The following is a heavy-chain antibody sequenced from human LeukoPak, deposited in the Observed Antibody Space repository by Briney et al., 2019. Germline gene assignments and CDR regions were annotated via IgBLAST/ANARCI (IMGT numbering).Heavy chain of an antibody. Sequence: GGSLRLSCAASGFTFSNYAMNWVRQAPGKGLEWVSSISGSGDDPSYADSVKGRFTISRDNAKNSLYLQMNSLRAEDTAVYYCARDTFRGSGPTLDYWGQGTLVTVSS. CDR2: ISGSGDDP. J-gene: IGHJ4*02. V-gene: IGHV3-21*01. CDR3: ARDTFRGSGPTLDY. CDR1: GFTFSNYA. D-gene: IGHD2-15*01.